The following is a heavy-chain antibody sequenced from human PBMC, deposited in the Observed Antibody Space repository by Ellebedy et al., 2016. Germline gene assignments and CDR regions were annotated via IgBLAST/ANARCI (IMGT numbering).Heavy chain of an antibody. CDR2: IAAGDGVT. J-gene: IGHJ6*02. V-gene: IGHV1-3*01. Sequence: ASVKVSCKASGYTFTDNAIHWVRQAPGESLEWMGWIAAGDGVTKYSQKFQGRVTITRDTSASTAYMELSSLRSEDTAVYYCAREGCSNDICNRGYYYGMDVWGQGTTVIVSS. D-gene: IGHD2-8*01. CDR1: GYTFTDNA. CDR3: AREGCSNDICNRGYYYGMDV.